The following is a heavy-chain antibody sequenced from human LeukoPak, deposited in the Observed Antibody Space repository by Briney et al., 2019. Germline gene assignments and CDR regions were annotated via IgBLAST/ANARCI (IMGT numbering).Heavy chain of an antibody. J-gene: IGHJ5*02. CDR2: IKSDGSTT. Sequence: GGSLRLSCAASGFTFSTYWMHWVRQAPGKGLVWVARIKSDGSTTRYADSVKGQFTISRDNAKNTLYLQMNSPGAEDTAVYHCVRGNDHWGQGTLVTVSS. V-gene: IGHV3-74*01. CDR3: VRGNDH. CDR1: GFTFSTYW.